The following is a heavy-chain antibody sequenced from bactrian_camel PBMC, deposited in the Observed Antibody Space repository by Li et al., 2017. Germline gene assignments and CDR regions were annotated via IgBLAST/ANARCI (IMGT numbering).Heavy chain of an antibody. D-gene: IGHD1*01. V-gene: IGHV3-1*01. CDR3: NGRFGTDDTLYDH. CDR2: ITTNGLLA. J-gene: IGHJ4*01. CDR1: GNGDGSGYWC. Sequence: VQLVESGGGSVQFGGSLTLSCAVSGNGDGSGYWCTGWFRQAPGKGLEWVSAITTNGLLAYYRDSMKGRFTISRDNAKNTLYLQMNSLKTEDTGRYYCNGRFGTDDTLYDHWGQGTQVTVS.